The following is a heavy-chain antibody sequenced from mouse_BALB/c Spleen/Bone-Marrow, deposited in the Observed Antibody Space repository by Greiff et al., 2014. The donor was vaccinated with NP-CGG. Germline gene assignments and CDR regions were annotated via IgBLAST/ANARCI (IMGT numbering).Heavy chain of an antibody. V-gene: IGHV5-12-1*01. Sequence: VQLKESGGGLVKPGGSLKLSCAASGFAFSSYDMSWVHQTPEKRLEWVAYISSGGGSTYYPDTVKGRFTISRDNAKNILYLQMSSLKSEDTAMYYCARQGYGYVDFDVWGAGTTVTVSS. CDR1: GFAFSSYD. CDR3: ARQGYGYVDFDV. D-gene: IGHD1-2*01. CDR2: ISSGGGST. J-gene: IGHJ1*01.